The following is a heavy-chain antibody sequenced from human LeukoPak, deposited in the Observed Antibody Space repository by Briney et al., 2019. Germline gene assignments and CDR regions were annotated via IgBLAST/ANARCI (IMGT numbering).Heavy chain of an antibody. V-gene: IGHV3-30*18. CDR3: AKSVGLIAAED. J-gene: IGHJ4*02. Sequence: PGGSLRLSCAASGFTFSSYGMHWVRQAPGKGLEWVAVISYDGSNKYYADSVKGRFTISRDDSKNTLCLQMNSLRAEDTAVYYCAKSVGLIAAEDWGQGTLVTVSS. D-gene: IGHD2-15*01. CDR1: GFTFSSYG. CDR2: ISYDGSNK.